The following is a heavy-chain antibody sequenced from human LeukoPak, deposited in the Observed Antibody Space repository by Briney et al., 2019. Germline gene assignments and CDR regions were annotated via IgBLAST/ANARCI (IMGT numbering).Heavy chain of an antibody. CDR3: ARVDVVVPAAMGY. D-gene: IGHD2-2*01. J-gene: IGHJ4*02. Sequence: ETLSLTCTVSGGSISSYYWSWIRQPPGKGLEWIGYIDYSGSTYYNPSLKSRVTISVHTSKNQFSLKLSYVTAAETAVYYCARVDVVVPAAMGYWGQGTLVTVSS. V-gene: IGHV4-59*01. CDR2: IDYSGST. CDR1: GGSISSYY.